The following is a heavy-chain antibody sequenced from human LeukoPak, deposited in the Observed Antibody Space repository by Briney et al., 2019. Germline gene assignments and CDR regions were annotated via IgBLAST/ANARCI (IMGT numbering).Heavy chain of an antibody. J-gene: IGHJ4*02. CDR2: ISYDVSDK. CDR3: ARDHIAVAGTFDY. Sequence: PGGSLRLSCAASGFSFNDYAMSWVRQAPGKGLEWVAVISYDVSDKYYVDSVKGRFTISRDTSKNTLYLQMNSLRAEDTAVYYCARDHIAVAGTFDYWGQGTLVTVSS. D-gene: IGHD6-19*01. V-gene: IGHV3-30*03. CDR1: GFSFNDYA.